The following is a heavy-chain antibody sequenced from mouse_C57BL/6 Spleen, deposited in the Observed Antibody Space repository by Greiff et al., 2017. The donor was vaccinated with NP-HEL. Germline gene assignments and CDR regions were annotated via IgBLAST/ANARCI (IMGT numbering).Heavy chain of an antibody. CDR2: INPNNGGT. V-gene: IGHV1-22*01. CDR3: ARSLVHYYAMDY. CDR1: GYTFTDYN. Sequence: DVKLQESGPELVKPGASVKMSCKASGYTFTDYNMHWVKQSHGKSLEWIGYINPNNGGTSYNQKFKGKATLTVNKSSSTAYMELRSLTSEDSAVYYCARSLVHYYAMDYWGQGTSVTVSS. D-gene: IGHD6-2*01. J-gene: IGHJ4*01.